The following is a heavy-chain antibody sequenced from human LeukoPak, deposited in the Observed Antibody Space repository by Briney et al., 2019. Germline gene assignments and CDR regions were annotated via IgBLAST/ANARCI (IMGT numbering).Heavy chain of an antibody. CDR1: GFTFSIFG. V-gene: IGHV4-59*01. CDR2: IYYSGST. J-gene: IGHJ6*02. D-gene: IGHD3-22*01. CDR3: ARRAESSGYPPYVDV. Sequence: GSLRPSCAVSGFTFSIFGMDWVPPPPGKGVGWIGGIYYSGSTKSTPSPKSRVTISVDTSKNQFSLKLSSVPAADTAVYYCARRAESSGYPPYVDVGGQGTTVTVSS.